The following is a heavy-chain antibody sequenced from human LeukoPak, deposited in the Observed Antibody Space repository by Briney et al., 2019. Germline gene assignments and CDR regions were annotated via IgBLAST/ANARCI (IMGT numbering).Heavy chain of an antibody. V-gene: IGHV1-18*01. CDR2: ISAYNGNT. CDR1: GYTFTSYG. J-gene: IGHJ5*02. Sequence: ASVKVPCKASGYTFTSYGISWVRQAPGQGLEWMGRISAYNGNTNYAQKLQGRVTMTTDTSTSTAYMELRSLRSDDTAVYYCARDDPYYDFWSGYLYNWFDPWGQGTLVTVSS. CDR3: ARDDPYYDFWSGYLYNWFDP. D-gene: IGHD3-3*01.